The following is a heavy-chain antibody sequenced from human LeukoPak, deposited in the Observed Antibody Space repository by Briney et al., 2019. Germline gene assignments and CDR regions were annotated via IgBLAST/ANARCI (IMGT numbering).Heavy chain of an antibody. J-gene: IGHJ4*02. D-gene: IGHD6-19*01. Sequence: SETLSLTCTVSGGSISSYYWSWIRQPPGKGLEWIGYIYYSGSTNYNPSLKSRVTISVDASKNQFSLKLSSVTAADTAVYYCARVTSSGWYLVYWGQGTLVTVSS. CDR2: IYYSGST. CDR3: ARVTSSGWYLVY. CDR1: GGSISSYY. V-gene: IGHV4-59*01.